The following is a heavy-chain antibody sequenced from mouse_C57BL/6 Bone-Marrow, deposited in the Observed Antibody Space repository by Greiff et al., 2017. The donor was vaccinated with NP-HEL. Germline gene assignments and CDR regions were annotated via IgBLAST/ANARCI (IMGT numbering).Heavy chain of an antibody. D-gene: IGHD2-2*01. CDR3: ARGGVRGY. V-gene: IGHV1-50*01. Sequence: VQLQQPGAELVKPGASVKLSCKASGYTFTSYWMQWVKQRPGQGLEWIGEIDPSDSDTNYNQKFKGKATLTVDTSSSTAYLQLSSLTSEDSAVYYCARGGVRGYWGQGTTLTVTA. CDR2: IDPSDSDT. CDR1: GYTFTSYW. J-gene: IGHJ2*01.